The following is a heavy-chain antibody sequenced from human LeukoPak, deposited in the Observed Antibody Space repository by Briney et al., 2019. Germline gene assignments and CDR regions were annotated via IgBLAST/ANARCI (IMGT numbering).Heavy chain of an antibody. CDR3: ARNHRRLDY. J-gene: IGHJ4*02. V-gene: IGHV3-7*01. Sequence: PGGSLRLSCAASGFTFSRYWMSWVRQAPGKGLELVANIKQDGSEKYYVDSVKGRFTISRDNAKNSLDLQMNSLRAEDTAVYYCARNHRRLDYWGQGALVTVSS. CDR2: IKQDGSEK. CDR1: GFTFSRYW. D-gene: IGHD1-14*01.